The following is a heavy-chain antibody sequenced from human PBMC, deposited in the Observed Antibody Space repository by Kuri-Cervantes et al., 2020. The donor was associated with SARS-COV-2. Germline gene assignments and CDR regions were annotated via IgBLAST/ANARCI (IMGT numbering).Heavy chain of an antibody. J-gene: IGHJ4*02. D-gene: IGHD1-26*01. CDR1: GFTFTKSW. CDR2: IKKDGREK. V-gene: IGHV3-7*01. Sequence: GESLKISCAASGFTFTKSWMTWVRQAPRRGLEWVANIKKDGREKHYVDAVQGRFTISRDNAKKSLYLQMNSLGADDTAVYYCARKVGDYWGQGNLVTVSS. CDR3: ARKVGDY.